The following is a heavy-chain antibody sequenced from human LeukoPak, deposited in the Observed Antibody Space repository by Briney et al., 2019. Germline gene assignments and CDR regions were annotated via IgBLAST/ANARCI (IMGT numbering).Heavy chain of an antibody. J-gene: IGHJ4*02. CDR1: GFTFSNYW. D-gene: IGHD3-10*01. Sequence: PGGSLRLSCAASGFTFSNYWMSWVRQAPGKGLEWVANIREDGSEKYYVDSVKGQFTISRDNAKNSLFLQVDSLRAEDTAVYYCARDLAGHYYGSGSSFDYWGQGTLVTVS. V-gene: IGHV3-7*01. CDR3: ARDLAGHYYGSGSSFDY. CDR2: IREDGSEK.